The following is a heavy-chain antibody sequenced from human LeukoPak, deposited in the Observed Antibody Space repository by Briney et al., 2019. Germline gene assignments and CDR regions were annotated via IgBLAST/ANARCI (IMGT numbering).Heavy chain of an antibody. J-gene: IGHJ4*02. CDR3: ARATAVAGQGAWSDY. Sequence: PSETLSLTCTVSGGSVSSGSYYWSWIRQPPGKGLEWIGNINYSGNTKYNPSLKSRVTISVDTSKNQFSLKLSSVTAADTAVYYCARATAVAGQGAWSDYWGQGTLVTISS. CDR1: GGSVSSGSYY. CDR2: INYSGNT. V-gene: IGHV4-61*01. D-gene: IGHD6-19*01.